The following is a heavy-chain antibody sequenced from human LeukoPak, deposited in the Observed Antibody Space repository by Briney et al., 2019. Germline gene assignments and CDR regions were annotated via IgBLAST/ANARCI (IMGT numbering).Heavy chain of an antibody. Sequence: GGSLRLSCAASGFTFSSYGMHWVRQAPGKGLEWVAVISYDGSNKYYADSVKGRFTISRDNSKNTLYLQMNSLRAEDTAVYYCAAGVVPAAMVDYWGREPWSPSPQ. CDR1: GFTFSSYG. V-gene: IGHV3-30*03. CDR2: ISYDGSNK. D-gene: IGHD2-2*01. J-gene: IGHJ4*02. CDR3: AAGVVPAAMVDY.